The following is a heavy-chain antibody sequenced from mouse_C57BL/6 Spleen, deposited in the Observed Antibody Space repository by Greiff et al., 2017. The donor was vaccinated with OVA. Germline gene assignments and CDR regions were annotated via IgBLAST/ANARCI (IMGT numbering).Heavy chain of an antibody. J-gene: IGHJ3*01. CDR1: GYTFTDYE. CDR2: IDPETGGT. Sequence: QVQLQQSGAELVRPGASVTLSCKASGYTFTDYEMHWVKQTPVHGLEWIGAIDPETGGTAYNQKFKGKAILTADKSSSTAYMELRSLTSEDSAVYYCTRSPYYYGSSRPGFAYWGQGTLVTVSA. V-gene: IGHV1-15*01. D-gene: IGHD1-1*01. CDR3: TRSPYYYGSSRPGFAY.